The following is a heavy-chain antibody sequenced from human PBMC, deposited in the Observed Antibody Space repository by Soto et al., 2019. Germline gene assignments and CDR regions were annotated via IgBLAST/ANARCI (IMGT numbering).Heavy chain of an antibody. V-gene: IGHV4-38-2*01. Sequence: SETLSLTCGVYGFSISSGYYWGGLRQPPGKGLEWIGTIYHSGSTFYNPSLKSRVTISVDTSKNQFSMKLSSVTAADTALYYCARVDRSGWTPIVFVSWGQGALVTVSS. CDR1: GFSISSGYY. CDR3: ARVDRSGWTPIVFVS. CDR2: IYHSGST. D-gene: IGHD6-19*01. J-gene: IGHJ4*02.